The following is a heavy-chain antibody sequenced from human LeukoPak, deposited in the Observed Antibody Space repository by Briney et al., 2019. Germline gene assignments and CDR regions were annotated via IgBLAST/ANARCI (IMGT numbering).Heavy chain of an antibody. J-gene: IGHJ4*02. CDR1: GFTFSSSW. CDR3: AKPVGGYYFDY. Sequence: GGSLRLSCAASGFTFSSSWMHWVRQAPGKGLEWVAIISSDGSNKNYADSVKGRFTISRDNSKDTLYLQMDSLRAEDTAVYYCAKPVGGYYFDYWGQGTLVTVSS. CDR2: ISSDGSNK. D-gene: IGHD4-23*01. V-gene: IGHV3-30*18.